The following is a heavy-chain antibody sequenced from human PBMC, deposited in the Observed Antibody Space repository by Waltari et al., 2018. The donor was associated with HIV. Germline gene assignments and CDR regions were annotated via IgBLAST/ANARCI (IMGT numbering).Heavy chain of an antibody. V-gene: IGHV4-61*01. J-gene: IGHJ4*02. CDR3: ASWAGYSYGYADY. CDR2: IYYSGST. D-gene: IGHD5-18*01. CDR1: GGSVSSGRSY. Sequence: QVQLQESGPGLVTPSETLSLTCTVSGGSVSSGRSYWRWIRQPPGKGLEWIGDIYYSGSTNYNPSLKSRVTISVDTSKNQFSLKLSSVTAADTAVYYCASWAGYSYGYADYWGQGTLVTVSS.